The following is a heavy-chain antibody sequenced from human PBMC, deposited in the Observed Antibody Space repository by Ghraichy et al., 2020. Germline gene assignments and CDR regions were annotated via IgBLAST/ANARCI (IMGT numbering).Heavy chain of an antibody. J-gene: IGHJ6*02. CDR1: GFTFDDYT. CDR3: AKDMPTRCSGGSCSDYYYGMDV. Sequence: GGSLRLSCAASGFTFDDYTMHWVRQAPGKGLEWVSLISWDGGSTYYADSVKGRFTISRDNSKNSLYLQMNSLRTEDTALYYCAKDMPTRCSGGSCSDYYYGMDVWGQGTTVTVSS. V-gene: IGHV3-43*01. CDR2: ISWDGGST. D-gene: IGHD2-15*01.